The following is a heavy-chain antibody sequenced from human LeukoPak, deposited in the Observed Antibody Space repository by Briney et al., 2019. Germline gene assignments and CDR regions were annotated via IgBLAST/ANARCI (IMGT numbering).Heavy chain of an antibody. V-gene: IGHV3-21*01. J-gene: IGHJ4*02. D-gene: IGHD3-22*01. CDR3: ARHVVAVGFDY. CDR2: ITSSSSYI. Sequence: GGSLRLSCAASGFTFSSYSMNWVRQAPGKGLEWASSITSSSSYIYYADSVKGRFTISRDNAKNSLYLQMNSLRAEDTAVYYCARHVVAVGFDYWGQGTLVTVSS. CDR1: GFTFSSYS.